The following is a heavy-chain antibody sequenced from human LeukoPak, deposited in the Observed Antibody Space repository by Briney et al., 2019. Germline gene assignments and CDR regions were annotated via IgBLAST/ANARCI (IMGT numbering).Heavy chain of an antibody. D-gene: IGHD3-3*01. V-gene: IGHV4-34*01. CDR1: GGSFSGYY. CDR3: ARTVRFLEWLLDY. CDR2: INHSGST. Sequence: SETLSLTCAVYGGSFSGYYWSWIRQPPGKGLELIGEINHSGSTNYNPSLKSRVTISVDTSKNQFSLKLSSVTAADTAVYYCARTVRFLEWLLDYWGQGTLVTVSS. J-gene: IGHJ4*02.